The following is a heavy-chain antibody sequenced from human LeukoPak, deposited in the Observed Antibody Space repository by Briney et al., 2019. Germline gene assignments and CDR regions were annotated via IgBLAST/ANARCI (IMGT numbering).Heavy chain of an antibody. V-gene: IGHV3-23*05. CDR1: GFTFRNYA. J-gene: IGHJ5*02. CDR2: IDTKINGT. Sequence: PGGPLRLSCVACGFTFRNYAMTGVRQTPGKGREWVATIDTKINGTSCADPVRGRLTTAGKNPRNSLLLYMKSLRADDPAFYYCGGVVVALPADWFDPWGKGTVVIVSS. D-gene: IGHD3-16*01. CDR3: GGVVVALPADWFDP.